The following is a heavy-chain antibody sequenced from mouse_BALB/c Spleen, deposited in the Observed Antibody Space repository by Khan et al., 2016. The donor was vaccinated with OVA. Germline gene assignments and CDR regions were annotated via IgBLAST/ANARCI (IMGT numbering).Heavy chain of an antibody. Sequence: QVQLKQSGPGLVAPSQSLSITCNISGFSLTNYGVHWVRQPPGKGLEWMVVIWRDGSTTYYSALKSRMTTRKENSKSQVFLKMNSLQTVDAAMYFCARQPYDHDKIMDYWGQGTSVTVSS. CDR2: IWRDGST. D-gene: IGHD1-1*01. J-gene: IGHJ4*01. CDR1: GFSLTNYG. V-gene: IGHV2-6-1*01. CDR3: ARQPYDHDKIMDY.